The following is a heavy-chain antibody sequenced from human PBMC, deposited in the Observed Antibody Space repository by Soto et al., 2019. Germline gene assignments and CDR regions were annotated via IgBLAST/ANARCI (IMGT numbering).Heavy chain of an antibody. D-gene: IGHD3-9*01. J-gene: IGHJ4*02. CDR2: INRSRST. V-gene: IGHV4-34*01. CDR3: ARGWVGTGSHYFRF. CDR1: GESFSGYY. Sequence: PSETLSLTCAVYGESFSGYYWSWIRQPPGKGLEWIGEINRSRSTNHNPSLKSRVTISVDTSKNQFSLKLSSVTAADTAVYYCARGWVGTGSHYFRFWGQGTLVTVSS.